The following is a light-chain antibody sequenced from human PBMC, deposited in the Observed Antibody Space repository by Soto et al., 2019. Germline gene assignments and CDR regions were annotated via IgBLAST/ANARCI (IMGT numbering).Light chain of an antibody. CDR3: QTWGTCIRV. Sequence: QPVLTQSPSASASLGASVKLTCTLSSGHSSYAIAWHQQQPEKGPRYLMKVNNDGSHSKGDGIPDRFSGSSSGAERYLTISSLQSEDEADYYCQTWGTCIRVFGGGTKVTVL. CDR2: VNNDGSH. CDR1: SGHSSYA. J-gene: IGLJ3*02. V-gene: IGLV4-69*01.